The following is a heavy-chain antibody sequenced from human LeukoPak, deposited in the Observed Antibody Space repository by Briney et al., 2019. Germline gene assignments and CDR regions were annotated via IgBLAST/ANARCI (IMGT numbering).Heavy chain of an antibody. D-gene: IGHD6-19*01. CDR3: AKEGSSGWYNFDY. J-gene: IGHJ4*02. CDR2: IRYDGSNK. CDR1: GFTFSSYG. V-gene: IGHV3-30*02. Sequence: GGSLRLSCAASGFTFSSYGMHWVRQAPGKGLEWVAFIRYDGSNKYYVDSVKGRFTISRDNSKNTLYLQMNSLRAEDTAVYYCAKEGSSGWYNFDYWGQGTLVTVSS.